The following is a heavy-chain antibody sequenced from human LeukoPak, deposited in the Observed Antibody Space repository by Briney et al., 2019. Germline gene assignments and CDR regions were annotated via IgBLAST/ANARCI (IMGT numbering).Heavy chain of an antibody. Sequence: SETLSLTRSVSGGSICIYYWRWMRQPPGKGGVGWGYIYYSGNTNYNHYLQSRVNISVDKSKNQFSLRLHSVTDADTAVYYCGRLRFLEWLFGPGRSYYFDYWGEGTLVSVPS. J-gene: IGHJ4*02. CDR3: GRLRFLEWLFGPGRSYYFDY. CDR2: IYYSGNT. D-gene: IGHD3-3*01. CDR1: GGSICIYY. V-gene: IGHV4-59*01.